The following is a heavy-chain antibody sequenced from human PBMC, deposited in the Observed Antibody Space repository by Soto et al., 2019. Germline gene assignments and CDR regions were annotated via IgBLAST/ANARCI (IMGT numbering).Heavy chain of an antibody. CDR3: AKMYYYDSSGYYYRDLDAFDI. CDR1: GFTFSSYG. Sequence: PGGSLRLSCAASGFTFSSYGMHWVRQAPGKGLEWVAVISYDGSNKYYADSVKGRFTISRDNSKNTLYLQMNSLRAEDTAVYYCAKMYYYDSSGYYYRDLDAFDIWGQGTMVTVS. CDR2: ISYDGSNK. J-gene: IGHJ3*02. V-gene: IGHV3-30*18. D-gene: IGHD3-22*01.